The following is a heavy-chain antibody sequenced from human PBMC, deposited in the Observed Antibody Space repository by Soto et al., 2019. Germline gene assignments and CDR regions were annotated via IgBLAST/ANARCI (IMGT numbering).Heavy chain of an antibody. CDR2: IYYSGTT. V-gene: IGHV4-59*01. CDR1: GGSISNYY. J-gene: IGHJ4*02. CDR3: ARGIAAACFFDY. D-gene: IGHD6-13*01. Sequence: QVQLQESGPGLVTPSETLSLTYTVSGGSISNYYWSWIRQPPGKGLEWIGYIYYSGTTNYNPSLKSRLTISLDTSKNQFSLRLSSVTAADTAVYYCARGIAAACFFDYWGQGTLVTVSS.